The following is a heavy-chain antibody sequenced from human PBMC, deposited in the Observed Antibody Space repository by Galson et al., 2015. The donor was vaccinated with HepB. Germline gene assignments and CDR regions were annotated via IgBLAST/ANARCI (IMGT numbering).Heavy chain of an antibody. V-gene: IGHV4-59*08. D-gene: IGHD6-19*01. Sequence: QVQLQESGPGLVKPSETLSLTCTVSGGSISSYYWSWIRQPPGKGLEWIGYIYYSGSTNYNPSLKSRVTISVDTSKNQFSLKLSSVTAADTAVYYCASSGWYSLDVWGQGTTVTVSS. CDR1: GGSISSYY. J-gene: IGHJ6*02. CDR3: ASSGWYSLDV. CDR2: IYYSGST.